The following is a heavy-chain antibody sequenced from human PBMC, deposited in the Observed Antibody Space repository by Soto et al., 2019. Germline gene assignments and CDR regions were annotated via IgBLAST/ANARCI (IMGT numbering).Heavy chain of an antibody. V-gene: IGHV1-69*02. J-gene: IGHJ6*03. D-gene: IGHD2-8*02. CDR2: IIPIVGLT. CDR1: GGSLSSYP. Sequence: QVQLLQSGSEVKKPGSSVKVSCRASGGSLSSYPATWVRQAPGQGLEWMGRIIPIVGLTNYAQKFQGRVTITADKSTSTAYMELSSLRSDDTAVYYCARPTGGHDAGGNYMDVWGKGTTVIVSS. CDR3: ARPTGGHDAGGNYMDV.